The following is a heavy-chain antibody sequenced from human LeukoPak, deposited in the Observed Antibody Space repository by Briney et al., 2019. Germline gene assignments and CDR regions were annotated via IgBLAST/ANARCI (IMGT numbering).Heavy chain of an antibody. Sequence: GGSLRLSCVGSGFIFSSYDMGWVRQAPGKGLEWVSSISRAGDRTYYEDSVKGRFTISRDNSRNTMYLQMKSLRAEDTAVYYCARGESFAFDVWGQGTMVTVSS. CDR3: ARGESFAFDV. CDR2: ISRAGDRT. CDR1: GFIFSSYD. V-gene: IGHV3-23*01. J-gene: IGHJ3*01.